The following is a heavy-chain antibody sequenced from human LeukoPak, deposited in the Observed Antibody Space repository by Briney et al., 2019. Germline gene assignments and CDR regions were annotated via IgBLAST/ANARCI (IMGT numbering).Heavy chain of an antibody. CDR3: AKSQQLELFFGPDAFDI. V-gene: IGHV3-23*01. D-gene: IGHD1-1*01. CDR1: GFTFRSHA. Sequence: GGSLRLSCGASGFTFRSHAMNWVRQAPGKGLEWFSAITGSGAGGTDYADSVKGRFTISRDNSKNTVYLEMNSLRAEDTAVYYCAKSQQLELFFGPDAFDIWGQGTMVTVSS. CDR2: ITGSGAGGT. J-gene: IGHJ3*02.